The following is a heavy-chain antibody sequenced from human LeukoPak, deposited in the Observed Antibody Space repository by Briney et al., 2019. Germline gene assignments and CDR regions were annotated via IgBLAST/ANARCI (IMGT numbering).Heavy chain of an antibody. CDR2: IAYDGSST. Sequence: PGGSLRLSCAASGFTFSNYAIHCVRQAPGKGLEWVAVIAYDGSSTVYADSVKGRFTISRDNSKNTLYLQMNSLRTEDTAVYYCARGASTAAKYDMDVWGRGTAVTVSS. CDR1: GFTFSNYA. CDR3: ARGASTAAKYDMDV. D-gene: IGHD2-21*02. V-gene: IGHV3-30*04. J-gene: IGHJ6*02.